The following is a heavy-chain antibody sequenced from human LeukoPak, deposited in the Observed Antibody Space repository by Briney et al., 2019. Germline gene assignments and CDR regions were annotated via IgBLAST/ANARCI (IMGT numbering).Heavy chain of an antibody. D-gene: IGHD3-3*01. CDR2: ISSSSSYI. Sequence: GGSLRLSCAASGFTFSSYSMNWVRQAPGKGLEWASSISSSSSYIYYADSVKGRFTISRDNAKNSLYLQMNSLRAEDTAVYYCARSGFLEWFVFDYWGQGTLVTVSS. J-gene: IGHJ4*02. V-gene: IGHV3-21*01. CDR3: ARSGFLEWFVFDY. CDR1: GFTFSSYS.